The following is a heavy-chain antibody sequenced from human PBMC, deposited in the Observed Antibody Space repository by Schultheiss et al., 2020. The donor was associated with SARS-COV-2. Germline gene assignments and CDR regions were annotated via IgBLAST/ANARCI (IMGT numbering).Heavy chain of an antibody. CDR1: GYTFTGYY. CDR2: INPNSGGT. CDR3: ARGELRVGDV. V-gene: IGHV1-2*04. J-gene: IGHJ6*02. D-gene: IGHD3-10*01. Sequence: ASVKVSCKASGYTFTGYYMHWVRQAPGQGLEWMGWINPNSGGTNYAQKFQGWVTMTRDTSLNTAYMELSSLRSDDTAVFYCARGELRVGDVWGQGTTVTVSS.